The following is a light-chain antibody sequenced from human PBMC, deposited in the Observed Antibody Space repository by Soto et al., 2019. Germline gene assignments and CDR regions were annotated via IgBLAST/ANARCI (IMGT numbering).Light chain of an antibody. V-gene: IGLV1-47*01. Sequence: QSVLTQPPSASGTPGQRVTISSSGSSSNIGSNYVYWYQQLPVTAPKLLIYRNNQRPSGVPGRFSGSKSGTSASLAISGLRSEDEADYYCAAWDDSLSGSYVFGTVTKLTV. CDR1: SSNIGSNY. J-gene: IGLJ1*01. CDR2: RNN. CDR3: AAWDDSLSGSYV.